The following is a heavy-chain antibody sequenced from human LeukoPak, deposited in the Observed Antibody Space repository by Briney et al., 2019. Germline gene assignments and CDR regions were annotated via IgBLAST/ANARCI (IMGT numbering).Heavy chain of an antibody. CDR3: ARVGCSSTSCYDPFYGMDV. J-gene: IGHJ6*02. CDR1: GYTFTSYG. V-gene: IGHV1-18*01. CDR2: ISAYNGNT. Sequence: GASVKVSCKASGYTFTSYGISWVRQAPGQGLEWMGWISAYNGNTNYAQKLQGRVTMTTDTSTSTAYMELRSLRSDDTAVYYCARVGCSSTSCYDPFYGMDVWGQGTTVTVSS. D-gene: IGHD2-2*01.